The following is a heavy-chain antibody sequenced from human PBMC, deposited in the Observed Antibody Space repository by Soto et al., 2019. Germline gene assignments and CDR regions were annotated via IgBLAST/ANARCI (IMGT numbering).Heavy chain of an antibody. D-gene: IGHD3-9*01. CDR1: GFTFGGYA. J-gene: IGHJ4*02. V-gene: IGHV3-49*03. CDR3: TRSSPVYRFDWLLAQLFDY. Sequence: PGGSLRLSCTASGFTFGGYAISWFRQAPGKGLEWVGFIRSKAYGGTTEYAASVKGRFTISRDDSKSIAYLQMNSLKTEDTAVYYCTRSSPVYRFDWLLAQLFDYWGQGTLVTVSS. CDR2: IRSKAYGGTT.